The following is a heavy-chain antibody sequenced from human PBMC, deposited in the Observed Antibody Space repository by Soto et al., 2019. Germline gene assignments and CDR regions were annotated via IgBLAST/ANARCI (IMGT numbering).Heavy chain of an antibody. J-gene: IGHJ4*02. CDR2: ISWNSGSI. V-gene: IGHV3-9*01. CDR3: AKSVSGMTGYYMAVDY. CDR1: GFTFDDYA. Sequence: VQLVESGGGLVQPGRSLRLSCAASGFTFDDYAMHWVRQAPGKGLEWVSGISWNSGSIGYADSVKGRFTISRDNAKNSLYLQMNSLRAEDTALYYCAKSVSGMTGYYMAVDYWGQGTLVTVSS. D-gene: IGHD3-9*01.